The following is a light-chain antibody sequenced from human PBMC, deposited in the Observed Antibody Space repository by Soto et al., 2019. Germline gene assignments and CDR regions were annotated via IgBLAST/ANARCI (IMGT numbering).Light chain of an antibody. J-gene: IGLJ1*01. CDR1: SSDVGGYNY. V-gene: IGLV2-14*01. CDR3: SSYTSSITPYF. Sequence: QSALTQPASVSGSPGQSITISCTGTSSDVGGYNYVSWYQQHPGKAPKLMIYDVSNRPSGVSNRFSGSKSGNTSSLTISGLQAEDEADYYCSSYTSSITPYFYGTGTKLTVL. CDR2: DVS.